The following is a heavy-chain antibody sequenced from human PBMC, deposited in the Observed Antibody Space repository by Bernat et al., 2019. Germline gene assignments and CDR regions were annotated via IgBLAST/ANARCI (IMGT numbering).Heavy chain of an antibody. D-gene: IGHD3-3*01. CDR3: VTFDFWSGFKTQDSFDV. CDR2: INGDGSST. V-gene: IGHV3-74*03. CDR1: GFTFSTYR. Sequence: EVQLVESGGGLVQPGGSLRLSCAASGFTFSTYRMYWVRQTPGKGLVWVSRINGDGSSTMYADSVKGRFTISRDNAKNTLYLQMNSLRAEDTAVYYCVTFDFWSGFKTQDSFDVWGQGTIVTVSS. J-gene: IGHJ3*01.